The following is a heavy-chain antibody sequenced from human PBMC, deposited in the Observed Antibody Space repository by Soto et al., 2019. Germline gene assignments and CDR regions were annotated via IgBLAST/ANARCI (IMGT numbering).Heavy chain of an antibody. J-gene: IGHJ3*02. CDR2: TYYRSKWYN. CDR1: GDSVSSNSAA. V-gene: IGHV6-1*01. Sequence: SQTLSLTCAISGDSVSSNSAAWNWLRQSPSRGLEWLGRTYYRSKWYNDYVVSVKSRITINPDTSKNQFSLQLNSVTPEDTAVYYCVRERRVPSEASVISGPATVVTVS. CDR3: VRERRVPSEASVI. D-gene: IGHD3-3*01.